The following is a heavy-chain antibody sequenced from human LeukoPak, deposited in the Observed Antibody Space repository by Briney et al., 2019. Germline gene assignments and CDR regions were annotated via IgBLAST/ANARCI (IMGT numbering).Heavy chain of an antibody. CDR3: ARDWVPAAYYFDY. CDR1: GGTFSSYA. J-gene: IGHJ4*02. D-gene: IGHD2-2*01. Sequence: ASVKVSCKASGGTFSSYAIGWVRQAPGQGLEWMGGIIPIFGTANYAQKFQGRVTITADESTSTAYMELSSLRSEDTAVYYCARDWVPAAYYFDYWGQGTLVTVSS. CDR2: IIPIFGTA. V-gene: IGHV1-69*13.